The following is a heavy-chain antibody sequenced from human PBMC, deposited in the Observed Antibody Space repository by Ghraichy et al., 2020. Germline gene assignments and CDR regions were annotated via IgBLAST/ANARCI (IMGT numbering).Heavy chain of an antibody. CDR2: ISGYNGNT. V-gene: IGHV1-18*04. Sequence: ASVKVSCKASNYDFIGYGITWVRQVPGQGLEWMGFISGYNGNTHFVQKFQDRITMTIETATTTAYLELRSLTSDDTAMYYCATLTGNVDYWGQGTLVTVSS. CDR1: NYDFIGYG. CDR3: ATLTGNVDY. J-gene: IGHJ4*02. D-gene: IGHD3-9*01.